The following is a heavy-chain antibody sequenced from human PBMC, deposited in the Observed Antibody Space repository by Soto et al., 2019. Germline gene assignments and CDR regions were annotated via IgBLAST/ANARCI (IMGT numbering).Heavy chain of an antibody. CDR3: AKSFTSRNFYYFDY. CDR2: ISYDGSNK. V-gene: IGHV3-30*18. J-gene: IGHJ4*02. D-gene: IGHD3-10*01. Sequence: GGSLRLSCAASGFTFSSYGIHWVRQAPGKGLEWVAVISYDGSNKYYADSVKGRFTISRDNSKNTLYLQMNSLRAEDTAVYYCAKSFTSRNFYYFDYWGQGTLVTVSS. CDR1: GFTFSSYG.